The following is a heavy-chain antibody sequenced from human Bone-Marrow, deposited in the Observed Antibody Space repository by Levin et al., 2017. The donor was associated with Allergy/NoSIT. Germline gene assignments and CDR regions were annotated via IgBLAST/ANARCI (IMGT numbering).Heavy chain of an antibody. CDR1: GYTLTELS. Sequence: ASVKVSCKVSGYTLTELSMHWVRQAPGKGLEWMGGFDPEDGETIYAQKFQGRVTMTEDTSTDTAYMELSSLRSEDTAVYYCAIAGVAAIPRSAFDIWGQGTMVTVSS. V-gene: IGHV1-24*01. CDR2: FDPEDGET. D-gene: IGHD2-15*01. J-gene: IGHJ3*02. CDR3: AIAGVAAIPRSAFDI.